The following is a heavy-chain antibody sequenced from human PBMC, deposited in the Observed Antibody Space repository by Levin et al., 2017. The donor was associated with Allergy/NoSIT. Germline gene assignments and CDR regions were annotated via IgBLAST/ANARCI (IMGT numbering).Heavy chain of an antibody. J-gene: IGHJ4*02. CDR2: ISGSDTGT. CDR1: GFTFNNYA. CDR3: AKSSGRGYPFNYFDY. D-gene: IGHD3-22*01. V-gene: IGHV3-23*01. Sequence: GGSLRLSCAASGFTFNNYAMSWVRQAPGKGLEWVSTISGSDTGTYYADSVKGRFTISRDYSKNTLYLQMNSLRAEDTAVFYCAKSSGRGYPFNYFDYWGQGTLVTVSS.